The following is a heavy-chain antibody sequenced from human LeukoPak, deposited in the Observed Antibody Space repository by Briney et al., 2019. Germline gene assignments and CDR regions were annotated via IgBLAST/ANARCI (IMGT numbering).Heavy chain of an antibody. D-gene: IGHD1-26*01. CDR3: AKDRTVGASYWYFDL. CDR2: ISSSGSGDNT. J-gene: IGHJ2*01. CDR1: GFTFSSYA. Sequence: GGSLRLSCAASGFTFSSYAMHWARQAPGKGLEWVSGISSSGSGDNTYYADSVKGRFTISRDSSKNTLFLHMNTLRAEDTAIYYCAKDRTVGASYWYFDLWGRGTLVTVSS. V-gene: IGHV3-23*01.